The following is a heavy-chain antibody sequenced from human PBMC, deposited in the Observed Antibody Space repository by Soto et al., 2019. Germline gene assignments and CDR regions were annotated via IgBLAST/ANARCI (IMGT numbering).Heavy chain of an antibody. CDR3: AIIPAMVTIFGWFDP. V-gene: IGHV1-18*04. CDR1: GYTFTSYG. CDR2: ISAYNGNT. J-gene: IGHJ5*02. Sequence: GDSVKVSCNASGYTFTSYGISWVRQAPGQGLEWMGWISAYNGNTNYAQKLQGRVTMTTDTSTSTAYMELRSLRSDDTAVYYCAIIPAMVTIFGWFDPWGQGTLVTVSS. D-gene: IGHD5-18*01.